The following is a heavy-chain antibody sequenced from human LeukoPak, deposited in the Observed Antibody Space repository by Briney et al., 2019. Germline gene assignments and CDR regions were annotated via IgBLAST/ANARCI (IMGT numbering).Heavy chain of an antibody. Sequence: GGSLRLSCAASGFTFSSYSMNWVRQAPGKGLEWVSSISSSSSYIYHADSVKGRFTISRDNAKNSLYLQMNSLRAEDTAVYYCASGTQLWLEVYWGQGTLVTVSS. CDR2: ISSSSSYI. V-gene: IGHV3-21*01. CDR3: ASGTQLWLEVY. J-gene: IGHJ4*02. CDR1: GFTFSSYS. D-gene: IGHD5-18*01.